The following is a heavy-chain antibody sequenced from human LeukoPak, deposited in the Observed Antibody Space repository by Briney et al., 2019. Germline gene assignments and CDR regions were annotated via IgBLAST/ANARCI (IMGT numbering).Heavy chain of an antibody. CDR3: AKDLKIAAAGTGRLDY. J-gene: IGHJ4*02. V-gene: IGHV3-53*01. CDR2: IYSGGST. CDR1: GFTVSSNY. Sequence: GGSLRLSCAASGFTVSSNYMSWVRQAPGKGLEWVSVIYSGGSTYYADSVKGRFTISRDNSKNTLYLQMNSLRAEDTALYHCAKDLKIAAAGTGRLDYWGQGTLVTVSS. D-gene: IGHD6-13*01.